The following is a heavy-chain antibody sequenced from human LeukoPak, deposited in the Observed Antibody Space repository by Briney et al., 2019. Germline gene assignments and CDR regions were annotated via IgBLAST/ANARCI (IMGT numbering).Heavy chain of an antibody. CDR1: GRTFSIYG. D-gene: IGHD6-6*01. Sequence: PGGSLRLYCAASGRTFSIYGMHWVRQAPGKGLEWVAVKSYDGSNIYYADSVKGRFTISRDNSKNTLYLQMNSLRPEDTAVYYCAKKRAGSSSEPGDYWGQGTLVTVSS. CDR2: KSYDGSNI. J-gene: IGHJ4*02. CDR3: AKKRAGSSSEPGDY. V-gene: IGHV3-30*18.